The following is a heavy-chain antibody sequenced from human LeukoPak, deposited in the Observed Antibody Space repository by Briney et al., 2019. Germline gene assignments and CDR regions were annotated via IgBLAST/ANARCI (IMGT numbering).Heavy chain of an antibody. CDR3: ARRSDFDGGFDY. CDR1: GGSISSYY. CDR2: IYTSGST. D-gene: IGHD2-15*01. Sequence: SETLSLTCTVSGGSISSYYWSWIRQPPGKGLEWIGYIYTSGSTNYHPSLKSRVTISVDTSKNQFSLKLSSVTAADTAVYYCARRSDFDGGFDYWGQGTLVTVSS. V-gene: IGHV4-4*09. J-gene: IGHJ4*02.